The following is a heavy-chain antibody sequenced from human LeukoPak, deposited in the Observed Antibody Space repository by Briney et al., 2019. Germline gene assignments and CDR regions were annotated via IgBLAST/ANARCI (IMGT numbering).Heavy chain of an antibody. CDR1: GYTYTNYY. CDR3: ASSGYSSGWRDFQH. Sequence: ASVTVSSKSSGYTYTNYYMHLVRQAPAQGLEWMGIINPSGGSTNYAQKFQGRVTMTRDTSTSTVYMELCSLRSEDTAVYYCASSGYSSGWRDFQHWGQGTLVTVSS. CDR2: INPSGGST. D-gene: IGHD6-19*01. J-gene: IGHJ1*01. V-gene: IGHV1-46*01.